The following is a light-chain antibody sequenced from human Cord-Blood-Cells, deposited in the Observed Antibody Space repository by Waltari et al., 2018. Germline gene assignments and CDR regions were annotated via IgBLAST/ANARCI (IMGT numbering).Light chain of an antibody. V-gene: IGKV1-39*01. CDR1: QSISSY. J-gene: IGKJ4*01. CDR2: AAS. Sequence: DIQMTQSPSSLPASVADRVTITCRASQSISSYLNWYQQKPGKAPKLLIYAASSLQSGVPSRFSGSGSGTDFTLTISSLQPEDFATYYCQQSYSTPLTFGGGTKVEIK. CDR3: QQSYSTPLT.